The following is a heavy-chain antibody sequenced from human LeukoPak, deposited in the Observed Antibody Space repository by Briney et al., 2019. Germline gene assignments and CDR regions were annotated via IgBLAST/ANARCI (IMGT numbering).Heavy chain of an antibody. CDR1: GFSLSTSGVG. Sequence: SGPTLVKPTQTLTLTCTFSGFSLSTSGVGVGWIRQPPGKALEWLALIYWDDDKRYSPSLKSRLTITKDTSKNQVVLTMTNMDPVDTATYYCAHSLYCSGGSRYSSAHYYFDYWGQGTLVTVSS. CDR2: IYWDDDK. J-gene: IGHJ4*02. D-gene: IGHD2-15*01. CDR3: AHSLYCSGGSRYSSAHYYFDY. V-gene: IGHV2-5*02.